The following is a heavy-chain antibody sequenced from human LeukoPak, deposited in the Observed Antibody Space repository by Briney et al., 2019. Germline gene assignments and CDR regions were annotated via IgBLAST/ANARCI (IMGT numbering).Heavy chain of an antibody. CDR2: IYTSGST. V-gene: IGHV4-4*09. J-gene: IGHJ3*02. D-gene: IGHD2-15*01. CDR1: GGSISSYY. CDR3: ARVGGLDAFGI. Sequence: SETLSLTCTVSGGSISSYYWSWIRQPPGKGLEWIGYIYTSGSTNYNPSLKSRVTISVDTSKNQFSLKLSSVTAADTAVYYCARVGGLDAFGIWGQGTMVTVSS.